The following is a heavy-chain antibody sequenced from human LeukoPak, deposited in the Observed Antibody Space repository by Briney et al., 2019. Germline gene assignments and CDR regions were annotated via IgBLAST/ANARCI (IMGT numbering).Heavy chain of an antibody. D-gene: IGHD1-26*01. CDR3: ATQARWELLLEHYFDY. CDR1: GYTLTELS. V-gene: IGHV1-24*01. CDR2: FDPEDGET. J-gene: IGHJ4*02. Sequence: ASVKVSCKVSGYTLTELSMHWVRQAPGKGLEWMGGFDPEDGETIYAQKFQGRVTMTEDTSTDTAYMELSSLRSEDTAVYYCATQARWELLLEHYFDYWGQGTLVTVSS.